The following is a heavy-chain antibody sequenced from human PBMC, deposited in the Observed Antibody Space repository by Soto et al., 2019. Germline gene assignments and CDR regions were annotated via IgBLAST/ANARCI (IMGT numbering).Heavy chain of an antibody. CDR2: IYHTGTT. Sequence: PSETLSLTCDVSGYAISSGFYWAWIRQPPGKRLEWIGNIYHTGTTYYNPPLKSRVTMSVDTSKNQFSLRLSSVTAADTAVFYCARVRTVGMSGSPGDSWGHGTLVTVSS. J-gene: IGHJ5*01. CDR3: ARVRTVGMSGSPGDS. CDR1: GYAISSGFY. D-gene: IGHD3-10*01. V-gene: IGHV4-38-2*01.